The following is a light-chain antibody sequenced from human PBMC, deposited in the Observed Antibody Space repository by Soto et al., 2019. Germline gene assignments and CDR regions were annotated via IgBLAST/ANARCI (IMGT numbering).Light chain of an antibody. V-gene: IGKV3-11*01. Sequence: EIVLTQSPATLSLSPGERATLSCRASQSVSSYLAWYQQKPGQAPSLLIYDASNRATGIPARFSGSGSGTDFTLTISSLEPEDFAVYYCQQRSSWPRTFGQGTKVDIK. CDR1: QSVSSY. J-gene: IGKJ1*01. CDR3: QQRSSWPRT. CDR2: DAS.